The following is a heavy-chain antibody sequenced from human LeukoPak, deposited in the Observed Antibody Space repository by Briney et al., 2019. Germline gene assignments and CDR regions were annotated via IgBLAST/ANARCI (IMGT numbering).Heavy chain of an antibody. Sequence: ASVKVSCKASGFTFTSHDFNWVRQATGQGLEWMGWMNPNSGNTGYAQKFQGRVTMTRDTSISTAYMELSSLTSEDTAVYYCARDTQGAAAADDAFDIWGQGTMVTVSS. CDR1: GFTFTSHD. V-gene: IGHV1-8*01. CDR2: MNPNSGNT. D-gene: IGHD6-13*01. J-gene: IGHJ3*02. CDR3: ARDTQGAAAADDAFDI.